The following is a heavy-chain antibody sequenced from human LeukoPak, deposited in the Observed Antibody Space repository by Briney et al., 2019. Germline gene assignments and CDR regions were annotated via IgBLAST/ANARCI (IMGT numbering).Heavy chain of an antibody. CDR2: IYYSGST. D-gene: IGHD3-3*01. CDR3: ASRSSIWSGYQDTLYYFDS. V-gene: IGHV4-59*01. J-gene: IGHJ4*02. CDR1: GGSISSYY. Sequence: PSESLSLTCTVSGGSISSYYWSWIRQPPGKRLEWIGHIYYSGSTNYNPSLKSRVTISVDTSKNQFSLKLSSVTAADTAVYYCASRSSIWSGYQDTLYYFDSWGQGTLVTVSS.